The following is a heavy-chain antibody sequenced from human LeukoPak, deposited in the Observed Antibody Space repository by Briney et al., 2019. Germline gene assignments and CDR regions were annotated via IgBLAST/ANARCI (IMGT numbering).Heavy chain of an antibody. J-gene: IGHJ4*02. CDR2: IYPGDSDT. Sequence: GKGLEWMGIIYPGDSDTRYSPSFQGQVTISADKSISTAYLQWSSLKASDTAMYYCATSSDYWGQGTLVTVSS. CDR3: ATSSDY. V-gene: IGHV5-51*01.